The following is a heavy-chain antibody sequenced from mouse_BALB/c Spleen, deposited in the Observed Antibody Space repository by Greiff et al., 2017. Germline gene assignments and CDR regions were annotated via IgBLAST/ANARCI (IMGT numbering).Heavy chain of an antibody. CDR2: IDPSDSYT. CDR1: GYTFTSYW. J-gene: IGHJ2*01. Sequence: QVQLQQPGAELVKPGASVKLSCKASGYTFTSYWMHWVKQRPGQGLEWIGEIDPSDSYTNYNQKFKGKATLTVDKSSSTAYMQLSSLTSEDSAVYYCARGGNGIFDYWGQGTTLTVSS. V-gene: IGHV1-69*02. CDR3: ARGGNGIFDY. D-gene: IGHD2-1*01.